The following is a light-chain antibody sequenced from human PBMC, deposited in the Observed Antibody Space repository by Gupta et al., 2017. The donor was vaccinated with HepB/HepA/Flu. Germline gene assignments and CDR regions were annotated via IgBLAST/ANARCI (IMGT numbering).Light chain of an antibody. CDR2: WAS. V-gene: IGKV4-1*01. CDR3: QQYYSTPCS. J-gene: IGKJ2*04. Sequence: DIVMTQSPDSLAVSLGERATINCKASQSVLYSSNSNNYLAWYQQKPGQPPKLLIYWASTRESGVPDRFSGSGSGTDFTLTISSLQAEDVAVYYCQQYYSTPCSFGQGTKLEIK. CDR1: QSVLYSSNSNNY.